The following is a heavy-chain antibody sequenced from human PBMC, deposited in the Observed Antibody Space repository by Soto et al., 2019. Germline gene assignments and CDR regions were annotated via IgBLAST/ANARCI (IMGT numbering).Heavy chain of an antibody. D-gene: IGHD2-15*01. V-gene: IGHV3-74*03. CDR3: ARDGGRGSGSCCLSY. CDR1: GFTFWLCW. CDR2: INADGTDT. Sequence: GGSRRFSCAAAGFTFWLCWMHWVRRALWNGLLWLSRINADGTDTTYADSVKGRFPISRDNAKKTVYLQMNGLRAEYPSVYDFARDGGRGSGSCCLSYLGQENLVTVSS. J-gene: IGHJ4*02.